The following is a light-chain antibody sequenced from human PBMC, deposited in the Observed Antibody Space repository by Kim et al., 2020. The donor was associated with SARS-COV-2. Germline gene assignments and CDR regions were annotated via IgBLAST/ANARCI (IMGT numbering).Light chain of an antibody. V-gene: IGKV3-15*01. CDR1: QSVTYN. CDR2: GAA. Sequence: VAGGERVTLACRASQSVTYNVAWYQRKPGQAPRLLIYGAASRAAGIPATFSGSGSGTEFTLTITSLQSEDSAVYYCQQYDDWPTTSGQGTKVDIK. J-gene: IGKJ1*01. CDR3: QQYDDWPTT.